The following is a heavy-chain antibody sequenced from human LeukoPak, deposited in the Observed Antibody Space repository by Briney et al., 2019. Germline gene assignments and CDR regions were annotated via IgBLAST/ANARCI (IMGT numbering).Heavy chain of an antibody. V-gene: IGHV1-69*13. J-gene: IGHJ4*02. Sequence: ASVKVSCKASGGTFSSYAISWVRQAPGQGLEWMGGIIPIFGTANYAQKFQGRVTITADESTSIAYMELSSLRSEDAAVYYCARGLPRHYFDYWGQGTLVTVSS. CDR1: GGTFSSYA. CDR2: IIPIFGTA. D-gene: IGHD3/OR15-3a*01. CDR3: ARGLPRHYFDY.